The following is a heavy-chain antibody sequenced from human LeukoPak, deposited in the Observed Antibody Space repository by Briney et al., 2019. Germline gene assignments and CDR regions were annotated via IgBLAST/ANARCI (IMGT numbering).Heavy chain of an antibody. CDR1: GFTVSSNY. CDR3: AKDLSSGYNDDY. CDR2: IYSGGST. J-gene: IGHJ4*02. D-gene: IGHD3-22*01. Sequence: AGGSLRLSCAASGFTVSSNYMSWVRQAPGKGLEWVSVIYSGGSTYYAGSVKGRFTISRDNSKNTLYLQMNSLRAEDTAVYYCAKDLSSGYNDDYWGQGTLVTVSS. V-gene: IGHV3-53*01.